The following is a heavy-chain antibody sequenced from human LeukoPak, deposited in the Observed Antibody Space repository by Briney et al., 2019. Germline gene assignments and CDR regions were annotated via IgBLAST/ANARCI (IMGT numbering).Heavy chain of an antibody. D-gene: IGHD1-26*01. J-gene: IGHJ4*02. CDR1: GFSFSRNA. Sequence: GESLRLSCAASGFSFSRNAMNWLRQTPGKGLEWVSGVGGTNVDTSYAESVKGRFTISRDNSRNTAYLVMNNLRAEDTAVYYCATNDTTVGVFWGQGTLVTVSS. V-gene: IGHV3-23*01. CDR2: VGGTNVDT. CDR3: ATNDTTVGVF.